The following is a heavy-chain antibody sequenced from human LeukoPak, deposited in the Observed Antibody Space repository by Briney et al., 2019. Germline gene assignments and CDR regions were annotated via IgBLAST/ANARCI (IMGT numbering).Heavy chain of an antibody. Sequence: SGGSLRRSCAASGFTFSSYWMSWVRQAPGKGLEWVANIKQDGSEKYYVDSVKGRFTISRDNAKNSLDLQMNSLRAEDTAVYYCARGGPYSSGYRVLFDYWGQGPLVPVSS. D-gene: IGHD3-22*01. J-gene: IGHJ4*02. V-gene: IGHV3-7*03. CDR3: ARGGPYSSGYRVLFDY. CDR1: GFTFSSYW. CDR2: IKQDGSEK.